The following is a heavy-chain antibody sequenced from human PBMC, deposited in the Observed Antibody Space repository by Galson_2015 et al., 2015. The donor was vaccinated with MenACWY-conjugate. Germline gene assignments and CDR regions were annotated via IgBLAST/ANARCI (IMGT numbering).Heavy chain of an antibody. CDR1: GFTFSSYS. D-gene: IGHD3-10*01. Sequence: SLRLSCAASGFTFSSYSMNWVRQAPGKGLEWVSSISSSSSYIYYADSVKGRFTFSRDNAKNSLYLQMNSLRAEDTAVYYCARQYGELPPGATYYYYGMDVWGQGTTVTVSS. CDR2: ISSSSSYI. V-gene: IGHV3-21*01. J-gene: IGHJ6*02. CDR3: ARQYGELPPGATYYYYGMDV.